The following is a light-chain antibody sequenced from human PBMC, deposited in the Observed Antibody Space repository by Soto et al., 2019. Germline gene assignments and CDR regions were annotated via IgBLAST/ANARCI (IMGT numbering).Light chain of an antibody. CDR1: QSVSSY. V-gene: IGKV3-15*01. CDR3: QQYNNWPWT. Sequence: EIVMTQSPATLSVSPGERATLSCRASQSVSSYLAWYQQKPGQAPRLLIYGASTRATGIPDRFSGSGSGTDFTLTISSLQSEDFAVYCCQQYNNWPWTFGQGTKVEIK. CDR2: GAS. J-gene: IGKJ1*01.